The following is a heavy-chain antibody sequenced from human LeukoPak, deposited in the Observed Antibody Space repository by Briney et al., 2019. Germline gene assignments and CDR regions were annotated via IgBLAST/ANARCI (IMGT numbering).Heavy chain of an antibody. D-gene: IGHD3-22*01. J-gene: IGHJ4*02. CDR2: ITQDGSDK. V-gene: IGHV3-7*01. CDR1: GFTFGSFW. CDR3: ARDDDYYDSSGYYSGMGFDY. Sequence: GGSLRLSCTASGFTFGSFWMTWVRQSPGKGLEWVAHITQDGSDKYYVDSLKGRFTISRDNAKNSLYLQMNSLRAGDTAVYYCARDDDYYDSSGYYSGMGFDYWGQGTLVTVSS.